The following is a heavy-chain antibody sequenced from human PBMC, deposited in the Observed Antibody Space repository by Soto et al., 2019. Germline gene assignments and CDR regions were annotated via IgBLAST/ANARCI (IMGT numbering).Heavy chain of an antibody. J-gene: IGHJ4*02. CDR2: IYYSGST. Sequence: SETLSLTCTVSGGSISSSSYYWGWIRQPPGKGLEWIGSIYYSGSTYYNPSLKSRVTISVDTSKNQFSLKLSSVTAADTAVYYCARLNIVVVPAATSAFSDYWGQGTLVTVSS. CDR1: GGSISSSSYY. CDR3: ARLNIVVVPAATSAFSDY. D-gene: IGHD2-2*01. V-gene: IGHV4-39*01.